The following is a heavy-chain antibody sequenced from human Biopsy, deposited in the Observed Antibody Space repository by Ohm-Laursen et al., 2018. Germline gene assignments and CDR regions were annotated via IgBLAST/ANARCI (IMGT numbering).Heavy chain of an antibody. CDR3: ARERGPHAGSFDR. V-gene: IGHV1-69*01. Sequence: GSSVKVSCKAAGDTFSSYEINWFRQAPGEGLEWMGGIVPMFGMANYAQKFQGRVTMTAGESTTTAYMEVIRLTWEDTAVYYCARERGPHAGSFDRWGQGTLVTVSS. CDR2: IVPMFGMA. D-gene: IGHD1-14*01. CDR1: GDTFSSYE. J-gene: IGHJ5*02.